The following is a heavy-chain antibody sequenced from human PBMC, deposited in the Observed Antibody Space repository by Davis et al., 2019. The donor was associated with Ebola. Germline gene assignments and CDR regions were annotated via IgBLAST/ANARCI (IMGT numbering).Heavy chain of an antibody. CDR1: GFTFSSYS. J-gene: IGHJ6*02. CDR3: ARDPTRTYYDFWSGSSDYYYGMDV. D-gene: IGHD3-3*01. V-gene: IGHV3-21*01. Sequence: GESLKISCAASGFTFSSYSMNWVRQAPGKGLEWVSSISSSSSYKYYADSVKGRFTISRDNAKNSLYLQMNSLRAEDTALYYCARDPTRTYYDFWSGSSDYYYGMDVWGQGTTVTVSS. CDR2: ISSSSSYK.